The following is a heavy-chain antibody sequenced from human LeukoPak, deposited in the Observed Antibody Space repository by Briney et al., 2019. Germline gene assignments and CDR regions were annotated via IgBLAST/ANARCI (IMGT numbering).Heavy chain of an antibody. D-gene: IGHD3-22*01. J-gene: IGHJ4*02. CDR1: GDSVSSNSAA. CDR2: TYYRSKWYN. V-gene: IGHV6-1*01. Sequence: SQTLSLTCAISGDSVSSNSAAWNWIRQSPSRGLEWLGRTYYRSKWYNDYAVSVKSRITINPDTSKNQFSLQLNSVTPEDTAVYYCARGGRYYDSSGYRNGLDYWGQGTLVTVSS. CDR3: ARGGRYYDSSGYRNGLDY.